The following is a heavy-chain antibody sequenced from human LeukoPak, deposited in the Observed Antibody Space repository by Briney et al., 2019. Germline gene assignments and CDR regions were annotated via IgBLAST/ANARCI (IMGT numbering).Heavy chain of an antibody. J-gene: IGHJ4*02. V-gene: IGHV3-30*18. CDR1: GFTFSRCG. Sequence: GGSLRLSCAASGFTFSRCGMHWVRQAPGKGLEWVAVISYDGSNKYYADSVKGRFTISRDNSKNTLYLQMNSLRAEDTAVYYCAKNGGGYDIFDYWGQGTLVTVSS. CDR2: ISYDGSNK. CDR3: AKNGGGYDIFDY. D-gene: IGHD5-12*01.